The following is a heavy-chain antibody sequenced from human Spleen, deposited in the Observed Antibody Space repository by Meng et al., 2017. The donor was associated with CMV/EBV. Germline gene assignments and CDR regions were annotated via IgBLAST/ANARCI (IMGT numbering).Heavy chain of an antibody. Sequence: GGSLRLSCVASGFTFNNYAMSWVRQVPGKGLEWVSSLSGRTSNPYYADSVRGRFSISRDNSKNTLYLRMNSLRVEDTAVYYCAREPVEWLVYRYVPGTVDVWGQGTTVTVSS. CDR2: LSGRTSNP. D-gene: IGHD3-3*01. J-gene: IGHJ6*02. V-gene: IGHV3-23*01. CDR1: GFTFNNYA. CDR3: AREPVEWLVYRYVPGTVDV.